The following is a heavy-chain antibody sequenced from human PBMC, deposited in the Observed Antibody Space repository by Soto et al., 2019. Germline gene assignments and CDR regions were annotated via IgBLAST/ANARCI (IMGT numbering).Heavy chain of an antibody. CDR1: GGSISSYY. CDR2: IYYSGST. Sequence: PSETLSLTCTVSGGSISSYYWSWIRQPPGKGLEWIGYIYYSGSTNYNPSLKSRVTISVDTSKNQFSLKLSSVTAADTAVYYCARDSAARPFDYWGQGTLVTVSS. D-gene: IGHD6-6*01. J-gene: IGHJ4*02. V-gene: IGHV4-59*01. CDR3: ARDSAARPFDY.